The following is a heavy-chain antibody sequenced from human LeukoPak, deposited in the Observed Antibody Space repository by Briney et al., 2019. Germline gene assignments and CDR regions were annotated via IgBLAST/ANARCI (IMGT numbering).Heavy chain of an antibody. D-gene: IGHD6-13*01. CDR3: ARDAERMAAARDPPNWFDP. CDR2: IIPILGIA. J-gene: IGHJ5*02. Sequence: SVKVSCKASGGTFSSYAISWVRQAPGQGLEWMGRIIPILGIANYAQKFQGRVTITADKSTSTAYMELSSLRSEDTAVYYCARDAERMAAARDPPNWFDPWGQGTLVTVSS. CDR1: GGTFSSYA. V-gene: IGHV1-69*04.